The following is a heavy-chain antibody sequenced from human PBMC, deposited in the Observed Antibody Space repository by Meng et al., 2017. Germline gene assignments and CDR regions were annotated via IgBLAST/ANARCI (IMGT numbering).Heavy chain of an antibody. V-gene: IGHV4-34*01. CDR1: GGSFSGYY. J-gene: IGHJ2*01. Sequence: QVQRQQGGAGLLKPSETLSLTCAVYGGSFSGYYWSWIRQPPGKGLEWIGEINHSGSTNYNPSLKSRVTISVDTSKNQFSLKLSSVTAADTAVYYCARGRSGTWPWYFDLWGRGTLVTGSS. CDR3: ARGRSGTWPWYFDL. CDR2: INHSGST. D-gene: IGHD1-1*01.